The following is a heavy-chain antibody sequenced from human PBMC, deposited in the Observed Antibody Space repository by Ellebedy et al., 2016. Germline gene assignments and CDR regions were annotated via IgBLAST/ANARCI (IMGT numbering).Heavy chain of an antibody. V-gene: IGHV4-30-4*01. J-gene: IGHJ4*02. D-gene: IGHD1-26*01. CDR3: AREYIVGATGFDY. CDR1: DLY. CDR2: IYYSGST. Sequence: DLYMSWIRQPPGKGLEWIGFIYYSGSTYSNPSLKSRVTISADTSKNQFSLKLRSVTAADTALYYCAREYIVGATGFDYWGQGTLVTVSS.